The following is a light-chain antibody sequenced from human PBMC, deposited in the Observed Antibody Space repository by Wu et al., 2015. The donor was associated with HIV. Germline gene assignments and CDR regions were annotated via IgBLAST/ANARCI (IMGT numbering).Light chain of an antibody. Sequence: EIVLTQSPGTLSLSPGGRATLSCRASQSVSSSYLAWYQQKPGQAPRLLIYGASSRATGIPDRFSGSGSGTDFTLTISRLEPEDFAVYYCQHQRTFGQGTKLEIK. V-gene: IGKV3-20*01. CDR2: GAS. J-gene: IGKJ2*01. CDR1: QSVSSSY. CDR3: QHQRT.